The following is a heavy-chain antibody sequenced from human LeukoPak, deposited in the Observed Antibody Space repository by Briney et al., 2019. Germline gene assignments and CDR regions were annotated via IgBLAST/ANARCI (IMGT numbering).Heavy chain of an antibody. V-gene: IGHV3-7*01. Sequence: GGSLRLSCAASGLAFSAYKMHWVRQAPGKGLEWVAHIKRDGSQKYYLDSVKGRFTISRDNAKNSLYLQMNSLRVEDTAVYYCARLGLEVGGPNWFDPWGQGTLVTVSS. CDR2: IKRDGSQK. CDR1: GLAFSAYK. D-gene: IGHD1-1*01. J-gene: IGHJ5*02. CDR3: ARLGLEVGGPNWFDP.